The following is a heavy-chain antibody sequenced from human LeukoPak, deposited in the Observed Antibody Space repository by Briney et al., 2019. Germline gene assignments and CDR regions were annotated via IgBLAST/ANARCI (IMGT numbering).Heavy chain of an antibody. CDR1: GFSFSNYA. D-gene: IGHD2-15*01. Sequence: GGSLRLSCVASGFSFSNYAMSWVRQAPGKGLERVACISTSGDTAYYGDSVKGRFTISRDGSKNIVYLQMNSLRAEDTAIYYCANRVPKDSRWGTFDYWGQGILVTVSS. J-gene: IGHJ4*02. V-gene: IGHV3-23*01. CDR2: ISTSGDTA. CDR3: ANRVPKDSRWGTFDY.